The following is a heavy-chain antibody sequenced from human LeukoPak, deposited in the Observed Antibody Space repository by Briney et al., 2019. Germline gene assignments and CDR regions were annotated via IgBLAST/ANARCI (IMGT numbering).Heavy chain of an antibody. V-gene: IGHV3-48*03. J-gene: IGHJ4*02. CDR2: IRGNGSTI. D-gene: IGHD6-13*01. CDR1: GFTFSSYG. Sequence: PGGSLRLSCAASGFTFSSYGMNWVRQAPGKGLEWVSYIRGNGSTIYYADSVKGRFTISRDNAKNSLYLQMNSLRAEDTAVYYCASGTARRFEYWGQGTLVTVSS. CDR3: ASGTARRFEY.